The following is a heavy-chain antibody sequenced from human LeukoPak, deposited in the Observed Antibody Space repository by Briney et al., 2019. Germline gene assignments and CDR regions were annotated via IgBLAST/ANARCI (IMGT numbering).Heavy chain of an antibody. J-gene: IGHJ3*01. CDR1: GFVPDDYV. CDR3: AKGRTNGYTYDAFDV. CDR2: ISWNSRNI. D-gene: IGHD1-1*01. V-gene: IGHV3-9*02. Sequence: PGGSLRLSCKAIGFVPDDYVMHWVRQSPGKGLEWVAGISWNSRNIGYADSVKGRFTVFRDDAKNSHFLQMNSLRLEDTALYYCAKGRTNGYTYDAFDVWGQGTMVTVS.